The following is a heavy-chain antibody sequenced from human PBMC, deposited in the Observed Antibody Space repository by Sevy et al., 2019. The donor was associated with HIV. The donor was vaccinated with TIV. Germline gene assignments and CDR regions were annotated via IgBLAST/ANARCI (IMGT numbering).Heavy chain of an antibody. J-gene: IGHJ4*02. V-gene: IGHV3-48*02. CDR3: ARDVDTPFVRSFDS. D-gene: IGHD5-18*01. Sequence: GGSLRLSCVESGLTFSSDSMNWVRQAPGKGLEWLAYISSSSRTIYYADSVEGRFTISRDNDKKSVFLQMNNLRDEDSATYCARDVDTPFVRSFDSWGQGTLVTVSS. CDR1: GLTFSSDS. CDR2: ISSSSRTI.